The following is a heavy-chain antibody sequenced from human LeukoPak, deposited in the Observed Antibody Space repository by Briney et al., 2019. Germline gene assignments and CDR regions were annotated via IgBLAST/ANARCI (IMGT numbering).Heavy chain of an antibody. Sequence: SETLSLTCTVSGDSISTSTCYWGWIRQPPGKGLEWIGSIFYSGSTYYNPSLKSRVTISVDTSKNQFSLRLSSVTAADTAVYYCARQQSNWASGPGMHVWGQGTTVTVSS. J-gene: IGHJ6*02. D-gene: IGHD7-27*01. CDR2: IFYSGST. CDR3: ARQQSNWASGPGMHV. V-gene: IGHV4-39*01. CDR1: GDSISTSTCY.